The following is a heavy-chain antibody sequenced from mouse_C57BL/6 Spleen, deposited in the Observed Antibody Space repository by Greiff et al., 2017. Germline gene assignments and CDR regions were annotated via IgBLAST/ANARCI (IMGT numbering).Heavy chain of an antibody. CDR1: GYTFTSYW. CDR3: TLIYYDYDGFAY. CDR2: IYPGNSDT. Sequence: VQLQQSGTVLARPGASVKMSCKTSGYTFTSYWMHWVKQRPGQGLEWIGAIYPGNSDTSYNQKFKGKAKLTAVTSASTAYRELSSLTNEDSAVYYCTLIYYDYDGFAYWGQGTLVTVSA. D-gene: IGHD2-4*01. V-gene: IGHV1-5*01. J-gene: IGHJ3*01.